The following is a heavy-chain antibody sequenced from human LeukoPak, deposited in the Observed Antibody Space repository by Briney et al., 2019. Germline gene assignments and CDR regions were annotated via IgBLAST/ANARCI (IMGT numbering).Heavy chain of an antibody. Sequence: GGSLRLSCAASGFTFDDYGMSWVRQAPGKGLEWVSGINWNGGSTGYADSVKGRFTISRDNDENSLYLQMNSLRAEDTAVYYCAGGSGGYYYYYMDVWGKGTTVTVSS. J-gene: IGHJ6*03. CDR3: AGGSGGYYYYYMDV. CDR1: GFTFDDYG. CDR2: INWNGGST. D-gene: IGHD6-19*01. V-gene: IGHV3-20*04.